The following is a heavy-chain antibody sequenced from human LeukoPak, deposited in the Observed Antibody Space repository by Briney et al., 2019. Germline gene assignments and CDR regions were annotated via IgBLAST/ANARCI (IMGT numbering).Heavy chain of an antibody. CDR3: ARDPRFTLRGQLAGSVFDT. J-gene: IGHJ3*02. CDR2: ISAYNGNT. Sequence: ASVKVSCKASGYTFTSYGISWVRQAPGQGLEWMGWISAYNGNTNYAQKLQGRVTMTTDTSTSTAYMELRSLRSDDTAVYYCARDPRFTLRGQLAGSVFDTWGQGTMVTVSS. V-gene: IGHV1-18*01. CDR1: GYTFTSYG. D-gene: IGHD6-13*01.